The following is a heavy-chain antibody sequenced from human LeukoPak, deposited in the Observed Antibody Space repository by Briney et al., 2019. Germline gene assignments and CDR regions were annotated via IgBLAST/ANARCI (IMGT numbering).Heavy chain of an antibody. V-gene: IGHV4-59*01. J-gene: IGHJ4*02. CDR3: AREPGVMVRGYYFDY. Sequence: SETLSLTCTVSGGSTSSYYWSWIRQPPGKGLEWIGYIYYSGSTNYNPSLKSRVTISVDTSKNQFSLKLSSVTAADTAVYYCAREPGVMVRGYYFDYWGQGTLVTVSS. CDR1: GGSTSSYY. D-gene: IGHD3-10*01. CDR2: IYYSGST.